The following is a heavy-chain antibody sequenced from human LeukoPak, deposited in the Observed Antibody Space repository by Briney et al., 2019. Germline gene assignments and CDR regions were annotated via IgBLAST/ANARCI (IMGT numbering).Heavy chain of an antibody. Sequence: ASVKVSCKASGYTFTSYDINWVRQATGQGLEWMGWMNPNSGNTGYAQKFQGRVTMTRNTSISTAYMELSSLRSEDTAVYYCARGLRYCSSTSCYGAVWGYYYYGMDVWGQGTTVTVSS. CDR1: GYTFTSYD. D-gene: IGHD2-2*01. CDR3: ARGLRYCSSTSCYGAVWGYYYYGMDV. CDR2: MNPNSGNT. V-gene: IGHV1-8*01. J-gene: IGHJ6*02.